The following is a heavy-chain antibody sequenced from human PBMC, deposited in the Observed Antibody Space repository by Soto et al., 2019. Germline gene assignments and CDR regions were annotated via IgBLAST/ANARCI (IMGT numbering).Heavy chain of an antibody. CDR1: GGSFSSYI. Sequence: SVKVSCKASGGSFSSYIVSWVRQAPGQGLEWMGGIIPIFGTANYAQKFQGRVTITADESTSTAYMELSSLRSDDTAIYYCVRVVAIPGYPDNWGQGTLVTVSS. CDR3: VRVVAIPGYPDN. J-gene: IGHJ4*02. V-gene: IGHV1-69*13. CDR2: IIPIFGTA. D-gene: IGHD5-12*01.